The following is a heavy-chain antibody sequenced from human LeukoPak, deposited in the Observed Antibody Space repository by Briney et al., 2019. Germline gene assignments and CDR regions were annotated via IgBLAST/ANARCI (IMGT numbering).Heavy chain of an antibody. Sequence: ASVKVSCKASGYTFTSYYMHWVRQAPGQGLEWMGIINPSGGSTSYAQKFQGRVTMTMDTSTSTVYMELSSLRSEDTAVYYCARVRDSSGYYYSVDAFDIWGQGTMVTVSS. V-gene: IGHV1-46*01. D-gene: IGHD3-22*01. CDR2: INPSGGST. CDR3: ARVRDSSGYYYSVDAFDI. CDR1: GYTFTSYY. J-gene: IGHJ3*02.